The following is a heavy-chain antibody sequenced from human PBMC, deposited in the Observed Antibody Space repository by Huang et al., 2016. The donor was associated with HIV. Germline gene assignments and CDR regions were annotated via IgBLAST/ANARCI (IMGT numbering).Heavy chain of an antibody. CDR2: MYYMGST. D-gene: IGHD6-13*01. J-gene: IGHJ4*02. CDR1: GASINSRSYY. CDR3: ARHAGSSRRYYFDN. V-gene: IGHV4-39*01. Sequence: QVQLQESGPGLVKPSETLSLTCIVSGASINSRSYYWGWIRQPPGRGLEWLGSMYYMGSTYYNPSLKSRVTMSGDTSKNEFSLKLRSVTAADTAVYYCARHAGSSRRYYFDNWGRGTLVTVSS.